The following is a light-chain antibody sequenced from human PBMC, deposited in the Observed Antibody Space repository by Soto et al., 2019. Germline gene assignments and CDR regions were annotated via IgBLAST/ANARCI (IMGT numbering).Light chain of an antibody. CDR3: QPYNSYQYT. J-gene: IGKJ2*01. Sequence: DIQMTQSPSTLSASVGDRVTITCRAIQSISSWLAWYQQKPGKAPKLLIYKASSLESGVPSRFSGSGSGTEFTLSISSLPPDDFATYYCQPYNSYQYTFGQGTKLATK. CDR1: QSISSW. CDR2: KAS. V-gene: IGKV1-5*03.